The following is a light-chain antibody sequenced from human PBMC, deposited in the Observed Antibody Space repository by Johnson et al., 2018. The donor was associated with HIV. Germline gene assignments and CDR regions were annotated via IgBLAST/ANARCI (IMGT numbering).Light chain of an antibody. V-gene: IGLV1-51*02. CDR3: GTWDSSLSGV. CDR2: ENN. J-gene: IGLJ1*01. Sequence: QSVLTQPPSVSAAPGQKVTISCSGSSSNIGNNYVSWYQQLPGTAPKLLIYENNKRPSGIPDRFSASESGTSATLGITGLQTGDEADYYCGTWDSSLSGVFGTGTTVTVL. CDR1: SSNIGNNY.